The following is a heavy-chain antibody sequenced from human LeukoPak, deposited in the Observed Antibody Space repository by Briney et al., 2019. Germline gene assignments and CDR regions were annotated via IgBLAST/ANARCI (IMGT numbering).Heavy chain of an antibody. V-gene: IGHV3-21*01. D-gene: IGHD1-1*01. Sequence: PGGSLRLSCAASGFTFSNFNMNWVRQAPGKGLEWVSTISIASTHILYADSVKGRFTISRGNAKNSLYLQMNSLRVEDTAVYYCARGLQYNDAFDIWGQGTMVTVSS. CDR1: GFTFSNFN. CDR2: ISIASTHI. CDR3: ARGLQYNDAFDI. J-gene: IGHJ3*02.